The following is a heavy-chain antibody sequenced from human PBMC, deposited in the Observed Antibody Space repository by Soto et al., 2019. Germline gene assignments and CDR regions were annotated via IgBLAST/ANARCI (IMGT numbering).Heavy chain of an antibody. Sequence: GGSLRLSCAASGFTFSSYGMHWVRQAPGKGLEWVAVIWYDGSNKYYADSVKGRFTISRDNSKNTLYLQMNSLRAEDTAVYYCARAGLPYSSGWYAFDYWGQGTLVTVSS. CDR2: IWYDGSNK. CDR1: GFTFSSYG. V-gene: IGHV3-33*01. D-gene: IGHD6-19*01. CDR3: ARAGLPYSSGWYAFDY. J-gene: IGHJ4*02.